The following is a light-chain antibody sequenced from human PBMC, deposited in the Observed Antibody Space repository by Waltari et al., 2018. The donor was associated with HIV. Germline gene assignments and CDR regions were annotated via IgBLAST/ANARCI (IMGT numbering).Light chain of an antibody. CDR1: SSDVGSYNR. V-gene: IGLV2-18*01. Sequence: QSALTQPPSVSGSPGQSVSISCTGSSSDVGSYNRVSWYLQPPATAPKLIIYEVNTRPSGVPDRFSGSQSGNTASLTISGLQAEDEADYYCSLYTGTTNVLFGGGTKLTVL. CDR3: SLYTGTTNVL. CDR2: EVN. J-gene: IGLJ2*01.